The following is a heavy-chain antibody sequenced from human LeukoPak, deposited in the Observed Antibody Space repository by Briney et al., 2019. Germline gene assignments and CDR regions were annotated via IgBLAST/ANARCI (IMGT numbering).Heavy chain of an antibody. J-gene: IGHJ4*02. CDR1: GGSLSSYY. V-gene: IGHV4-59*01. CDR3: AGASYDSSGVH. D-gene: IGHD3-22*01. CDR2: IYYSGST. Sequence: PSETLSLTCTVSGGSLSSYYWSWIRQPQGKGLEWIGYIYYSGSTNYNSSLRSGATISVDTSKNQFSLKLSSVTAADTAVYYCAGASYDSSGVHWGQGTLVTVSS.